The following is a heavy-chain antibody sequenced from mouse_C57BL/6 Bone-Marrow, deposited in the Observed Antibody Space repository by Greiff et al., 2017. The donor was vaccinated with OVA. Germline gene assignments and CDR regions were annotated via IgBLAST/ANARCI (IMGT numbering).Heavy chain of an antibody. Sequence: EVQRVESGGGLVKPGGSLKLSCAASGFTFSSYAMSWVRQTPEKRLEWVATISDGGSYTYYPDNVKGRFTISRDNAKNNLYLQMSHLKSEDTAMYYCARDKGGSSYVDYAMDYWGQGTSVTVSS. D-gene: IGHD1-1*01. CDR3: ARDKGGSSYVDYAMDY. CDR1: GFTFSSYA. V-gene: IGHV5-4*01. CDR2: ISDGGSYT. J-gene: IGHJ4*01.